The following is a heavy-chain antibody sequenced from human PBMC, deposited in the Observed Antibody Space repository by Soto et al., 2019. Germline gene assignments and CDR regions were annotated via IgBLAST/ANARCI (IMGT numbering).Heavy chain of an antibody. CDR1: GGSISSGGYY. CDR2: IYYSGST. J-gene: IGHJ3*02. CDR3: ARDLTYYDSSGYYPTDAFDI. D-gene: IGHD3-22*01. V-gene: IGHV4-31*03. Sequence: PSETLSLTCTVSGGSISSGGYYWSWIRQHPGKGLDWIGYIYYSGSTYYNPSLKSRVTMSVDTSKNQFSLKLSSVTAADTAVYYCARDLTYYDSSGYYPTDAFDIWGQGTMVTVSS.